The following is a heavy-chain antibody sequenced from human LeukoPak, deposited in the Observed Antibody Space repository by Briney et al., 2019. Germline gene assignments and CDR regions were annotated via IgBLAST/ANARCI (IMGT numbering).Heavy chain of an antibody. CDR1: GLAFSYYW. CDR3: AVYYSSGPIAY. J-gene: IGHJ4*02. Sequence: PGGSLRLSCAASGLAFSYYWMSWVRQAPGKGLEWVANIKQNGSEKHYVDSVKGRFTVSRDNPKNSLYLQMNSPRAEDTAVYYCAVYYSSGPIAYWGQGTLVTVSS. D-gene: IGHD3-22*01. CDR2: IKQNGSEK. V-gene: IGHV3-7*01.